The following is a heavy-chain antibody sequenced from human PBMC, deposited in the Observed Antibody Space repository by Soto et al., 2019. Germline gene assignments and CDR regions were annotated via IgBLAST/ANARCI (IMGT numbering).Heavy chain of an antibody. CDR2: ISYDGSNK. CDR1: GFTFSNYG. V-gene: IGHV3-30*18. Sequence: QVQLVESGGGVVQPRRSLRLSCAASGFTFSNYGMHWVRQAPGKGLEWVAVISYDGSNKYYADSVKGRFTISRDNSKNTLYLQMNSLRAEDTAVYYCAKDRGYGDLRLGYGMDVWGQGTTVTVSS. J-gene: IGHJ6*02. CDR3: AKDRGYGDLRLGYGMDV. D-gene: IGHD4-17*01.